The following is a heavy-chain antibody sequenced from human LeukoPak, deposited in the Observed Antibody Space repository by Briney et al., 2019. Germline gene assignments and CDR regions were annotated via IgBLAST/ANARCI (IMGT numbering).Heavy chain of an antibody. D-gene: IGHD6-13*01. Sequence: GASVKVSCKASGGTFSSYAISWVRQAPGQGLEWMGRIIPILGIANYAHKFQGRVTITADKSTSTAYMELSSLRSEDTAVYYCARAPSIAAAGPYSWNDEFDYWGQGTMVTVSS. CDR2: IIPILGIA. V-gene: IGHV1-69*04. CDR1: GGTFSSYA. J-gene: IGHJ4*02. CDR3: ARAPSIAAAGPYSWNDEFDY.